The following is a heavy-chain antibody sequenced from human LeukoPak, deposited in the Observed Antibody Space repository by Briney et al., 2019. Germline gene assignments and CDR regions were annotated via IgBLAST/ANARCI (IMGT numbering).Heavy chain of an antibody. V-gene: IGHV3-48*03. D-gene: IGHD3-10*01. CDR2: ISSSGSTI. J-gene: IGHJ4*02. Sequence: GGSLRLSCAASGFTFSSYEMNWVRQAPGRGLEWVSYISSSGSTIYYADSVKGRFTISRDNAENSLYLQMSSLRAEDTAVYYCARESWATDYWGQGTLVTVSS. CDR1: GFTFSSYE. CDR3: ARESWATDY.